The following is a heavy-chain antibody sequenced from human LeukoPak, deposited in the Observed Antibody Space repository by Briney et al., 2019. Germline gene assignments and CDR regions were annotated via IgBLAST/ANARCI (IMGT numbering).Heavy chain of an antibody. D-gene: IGHD1-26*01. CDR1: GFTFRTYW. Sequence: GGSLRLSCAVSGFTFRTYWMHWVRQVPGEGLVWVSRINEDGSITNYADSVKGRFSISRDNAKNTLYLQMNSLRAEDTAVYYCAKDRTVGASYWYFDLWGRGTLVTVSS. J-gene: IGHJ2*01. CDR3: AKDRTVGASYWYFDL. CDR2: INEDGSIT. V-gene: IGHV3-74*01.